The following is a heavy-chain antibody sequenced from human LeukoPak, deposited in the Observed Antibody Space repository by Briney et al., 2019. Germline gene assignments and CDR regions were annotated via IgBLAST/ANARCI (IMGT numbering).Heavy chain of an antibody. CDR3: ARHGTTVVTNPYNWFDP. J-gene: IGHJ5*02. CDR1: GGSISSSSYY. D-gene: IGHD4-23*01. CDR2: IYYSGST. V-gene: IGHV4-39*01. Sequence: PSETLSLTCTVSGGSISSSSYYWGWIRQPPGKGLEWIGSIYYSGSTYYNPSLKSRVTISVDTSKNQFSLKLSSVTAADTAVYYCARHGTTVVTNPYNWFDPWGQGTLVTVSS.